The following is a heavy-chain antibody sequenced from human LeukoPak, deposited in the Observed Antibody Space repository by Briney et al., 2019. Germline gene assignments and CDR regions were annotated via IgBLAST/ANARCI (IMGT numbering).Heavy chain of an antibody. CDR3: ARDYYDSSGYGQFDY. CDR2: IYHSGST. D-gene: IGHD3-22*01. J-gene: IGHJ4*02. V-gene: IGHV4-4*02. Sequence: SGTLSLTCAVSGGSISSSNWWSWVRQPPGKGPEWIGEIYHSGSTNYNPSLKSRVTISVDKSKNQFSLKLSSVTAADTAVYYCARDYYDSSGYGQFDYWGQGTLVTVSS. CDR1: GGSISSSNW.